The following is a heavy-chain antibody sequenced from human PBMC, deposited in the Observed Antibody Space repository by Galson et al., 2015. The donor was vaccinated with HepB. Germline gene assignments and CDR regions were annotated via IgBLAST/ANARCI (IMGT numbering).Heavy chain of an antibody. Sequence: SVKVSCKASGYTFMQYGISWVRQAPGHGLEWMGWISAYNVNTNNAQNFQDRVTMTIDTSTTTVYMELRSLRSDDTAVYYCARGRYYTSAPDLWGQGTLVTVSS. V-gene: IGHV1-18*01. CDR2: ISAYNVNT. CDR3: ARGRYYTSAPDL. CDR1: GYTFMQYG. J-gene: IGHJ5*02. D-gene: IGHD3-10*01.